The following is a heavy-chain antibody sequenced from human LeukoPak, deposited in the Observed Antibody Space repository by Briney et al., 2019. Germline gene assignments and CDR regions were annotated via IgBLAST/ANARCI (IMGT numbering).Heavy chain of an antibody. D-gene: IGHD3-16*02. CDR2: ISYDGSNK. CDR1: GFTFSSYA. Sequence: GRSLRLSCAASGFTFSSYAMHWVRQAPGKGLEWVAVISYDGSNKYYADSVKGRFTISRDNSKNTLYLQMNSLRAEDTAVYYCANIKEYDYVWGSYRLDYWGQGTLVTVSS. V-gene: IGHV3-30-3*01. J-gene: IGHJ4*02. CDR3: ANIKEYDYVWGSYRLDY.